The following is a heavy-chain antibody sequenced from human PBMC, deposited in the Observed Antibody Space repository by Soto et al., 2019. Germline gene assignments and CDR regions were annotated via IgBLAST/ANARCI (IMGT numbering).Heavy chain of an antibody. V-gene: IGHV4-4*02. D-gene: IGHD2-2*01. CDR3: ARQIVVVPAGRAFDI. Sequence: QVQLQESGPGLVKPSGTLSLTCAVSSGSISSRNWWSWVRQPPGKGLEWIGEIYHSGSTNYNPSLKSRVTISVDKSKNQFSLKLSSVTAADTAVYYCARQIVVVPAGRAFDIWGQGTMVTVSS. CDR1: SGSISSRNW. CDR2: IYHSGST. J-gene: IGHJ3*02.